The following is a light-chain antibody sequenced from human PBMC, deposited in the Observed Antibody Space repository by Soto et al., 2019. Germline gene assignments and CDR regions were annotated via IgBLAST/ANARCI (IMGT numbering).Light chain of an antibody. CDR2: NTN. CDR1: SGSVSTSYY. Sequence: QTVVTQEPSFSVSPGRTVTLTCGLSSGSVSTSYYPSWYQQTPGQAPRTLIYNTNTRSSGVPDRFSGSILGNKAALTITGAQADDESDYYCVLCMGSGTWVFGGGTKLTVL. V-gene: IGLV8-61*01. J-gene: IGLJ3*02. CDR3: VLCMGSGTWV.